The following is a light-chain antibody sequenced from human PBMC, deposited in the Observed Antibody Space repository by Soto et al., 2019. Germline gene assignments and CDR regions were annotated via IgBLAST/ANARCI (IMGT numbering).Light chain of an antibody. Sequence: EIVMTQSPATLCVSPGEIATLSCRASQSVSTSLAWYQQKPGQAPRLLISGASTRATGVPARFSGSGSETEFTLTISSLQSEDFAVYYCQQYNNWWTFGQGTKVEIK. CDR1: QSVSTS. J-gene: IGKJ1*01. CDR2: GAS. CDR3: QQYNNWWT. V-gene: IGKV3-15*01.